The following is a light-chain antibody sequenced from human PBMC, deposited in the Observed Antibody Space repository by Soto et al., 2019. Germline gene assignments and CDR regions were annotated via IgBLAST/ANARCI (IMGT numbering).Light chain of an antibody. CDR1: QTILYSSNNKNY. Sequence: DIVMTQSPDSLAVSLGERATINCKSSQTILYSSNNKNYLAWYQKKPGQPPKLLIYWASTRESGVPDRFSGSGSGTDFTLTISNLQAEDVAVYYCQPYYSTPLTFGPGTKVDIK. CDR2: WAS. CDR3: QPYYSTPLT. J-gene: IGKJ3*01. V-gene: IGKV4-1*01.